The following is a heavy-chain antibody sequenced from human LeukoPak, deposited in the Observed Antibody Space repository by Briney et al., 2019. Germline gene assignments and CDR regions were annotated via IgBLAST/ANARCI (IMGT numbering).Heavy chain of an antibody. D-gene: IGHD2-2*01. V-gene: IGHV3-21*01. CDR2: ISSSSSYI. CDR1: GFTFSSYE. Sequence: GGSLRLSCAASGFTFSSYEMNWVRQAPGKGLEWVSSISSSSSYIYYADSVKGRFIISRDNAKNTLYLQMSNLRAEDTAVYHCASDSSPDYWGQGTLVTVSS. CDR3: ASDSSPDY. J-gene: IGHJ4*02.